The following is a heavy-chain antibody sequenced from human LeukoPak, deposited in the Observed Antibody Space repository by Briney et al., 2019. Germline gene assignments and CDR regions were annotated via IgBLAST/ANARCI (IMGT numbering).Heavy chain of an antibody. J-gene: IGHJ4*02. CDR2: IYWNDDK. CDR3: AHTHPLYYFDY. V-gene: IGHV2-5*01. CDR1: GFSLTTSGVG. Sequence: SGPTLVKPTQTLTLTCTFSGFSLTTSGVGVVWIRQPPGKALEWLALIYWNDDKRYSPSLKSRLTITKDTSKNQVVLTMTNMDPVDTATYYCAHTHPLYYFDYWGQGALVTVSS.